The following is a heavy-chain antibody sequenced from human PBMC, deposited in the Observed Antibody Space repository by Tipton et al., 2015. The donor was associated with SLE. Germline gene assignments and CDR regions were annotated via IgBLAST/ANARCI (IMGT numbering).Heavy chain of an antibody. J-gene: IGHJ4*02. Sequence: QSGPEVKKPGASVKVSCKASGYSFSAYGIAWVRRAPGQGLEWMGEIIPMVGATNYAQKFQGRVTITTDSSTRTSYMELSRLRSEDTAMYYCARSMTIIPDQFDFWGQGTLVTVSS. V-gene: IGHV1-69*05. CDR3: ARSMTIIPDQFDF. CDR2: IIPMVGAT. D-gene: IGHD1-14*01. CDR1: GYSFSAYG.